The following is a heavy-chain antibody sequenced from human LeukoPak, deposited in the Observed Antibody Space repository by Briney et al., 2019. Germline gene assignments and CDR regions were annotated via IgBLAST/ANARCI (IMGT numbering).Heavy chain of an antibody. J-gene: IGHJ4*02. V-gene: IGHV1-24*01. CDR1: GYTLTELS. CDR2: FDPEDGET. D-gene: IGHD2-2*01. Sequence: WASVMVSCKVSGYTLTELSMHWVRQAPGKGLEWMGGFDPEDGETIYAQKFQGRITMTEDTSTDTAYMELSSLRSEDTAVYYCARVLAYCSSTSCHDYWGQGTLVTVYS. CDR3: ARVLAYCSSTSCHDY.